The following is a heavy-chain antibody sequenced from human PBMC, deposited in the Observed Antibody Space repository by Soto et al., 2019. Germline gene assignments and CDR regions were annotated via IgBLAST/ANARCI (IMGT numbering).Heavy chain of an antibody. V-gene: IGHV3-23*01. J-gene: IGHJ4*02. CDR2: ISGTGAST. CDR1: EFTFTSYA. CDR3: ARDRVVVAASQVDC. D-gene: IGHD2-15*01. Sequence: QLGGSLRLSCAASEFTFTSYAMNWVRQAPGKGLEWVSAISGTGASTYYADSVKGRFTISRDNSKNTLYLQMNSLRAEDTALYYCARDRVVVAASQVDCWGQGALVTVSS.